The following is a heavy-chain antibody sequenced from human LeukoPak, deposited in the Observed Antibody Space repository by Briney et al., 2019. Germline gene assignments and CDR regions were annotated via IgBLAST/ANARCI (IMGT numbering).Heavy chain of an antibody. J-gene: IGHJ6*02. CDR3: ARSTGFLEFYGMDV. CDR1: GGTFSSYA. Sequence: ASVKVSCKASGGTFSSYAISWVRQAPGQGLEWMGWISAYNGNTNYAQKLQGRVTMTTDTSTSTAYMELRSLRSDDTAVYYCARSTGFLEFYGMDVWGQGTTVTVSS. D-gene: IGHD3-3*01. V-gene: IGHV1-18*01. CDR2: ISAYNGNT.